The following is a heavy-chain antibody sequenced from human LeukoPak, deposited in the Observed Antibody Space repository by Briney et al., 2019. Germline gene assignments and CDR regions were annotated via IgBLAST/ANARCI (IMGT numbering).Heavy chain of an antibody. CDR3: ARKALGYRLAYGDY. V-gene: IGHV3-23*01. D-gene: IGHD5-12*01. CDR1: GFTFSTYA. J-gene: IGHJ4*02. Sequence: PGESLRLSCAASGFTFSTYAISWVRQAPGKGLEWVSAISANGGSTFYADSVKGRFTVSRDSSKDTLYLQMNSLRAEDTAVYFCARKALGYRLAYGDYWGQGTLVTVSS. CDR2: ISANGGST.